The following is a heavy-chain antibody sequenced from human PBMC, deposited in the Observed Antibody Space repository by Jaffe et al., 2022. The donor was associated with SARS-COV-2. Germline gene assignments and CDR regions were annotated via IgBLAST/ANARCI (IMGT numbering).Heavy chain of an antibody. V-gene: IGHV4-38-2*02. J-gene: IGHJ4*02. CDR3: ARDTSLGYKGPLDS. CDR1: GYSVSSGYY. D-gene: IGHD3-16*01. Sequence: QVQLQESGPGLVKPSETLSLTCTVSGYSVSSGYYWGWIRQPPGKGLEWIGSVHHSGKTYYNPSLKSRVTVSLDTSNNQFSLKLISVTAADTALYYCARDTSLGYKGPLDSWGQGTLVTVSS. CDR2: VHHSGKT.